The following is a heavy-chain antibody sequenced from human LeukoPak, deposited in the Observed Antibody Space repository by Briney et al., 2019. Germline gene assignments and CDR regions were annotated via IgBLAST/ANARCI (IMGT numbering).Heavy chain of an antibody. CDR1: GGSFSGYY. Sequence: PSETLSLTCAVYGGSFSGYYWSWLRQPRGKGLEWSGEINHSGSTNYNPSLKSRVTISVDTSKNQFSLKLSSVTAADTAVYYCARGTWLNELFDYWGQGTLVTVSS. CDR2: INHSGST. V-gene: IGHV4-34*01. D-gene: IGHD1-1*01. J-gene: IGHJ4*02. CDR3: ARGTWLNELFDY.